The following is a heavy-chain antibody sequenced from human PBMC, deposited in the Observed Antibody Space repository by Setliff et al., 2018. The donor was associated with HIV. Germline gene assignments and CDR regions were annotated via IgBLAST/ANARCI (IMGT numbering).Heavy chain of an antibody. J-gene: IGHJ5*02. CDR3: ARGGTSSNWFDP. CDR1: GGSISSGSYY. Sequence: SETLSLTCTVSGGSISSGSYYWSWIRQPAGKGLEWIGHIYTSGSTNYNPSLKSRVTISVDTSKNQSSLKLSSVTAADTAVYYCARGGTSSNWFDPWGQGTLVTVSS. D-gene: IGHD2-2*01. CDR2: IYTSGST. V-gene: IGHV4-61*09.